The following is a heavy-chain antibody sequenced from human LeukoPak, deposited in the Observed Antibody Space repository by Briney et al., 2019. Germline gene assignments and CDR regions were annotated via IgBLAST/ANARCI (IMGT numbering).Heavy chain of an antibody. Sequence: GGSLRLSCAASGFTFSIYTMNGVRRAPGKGLEWVSGISGSGGDTSYADSVKARFTISRDNSKKPLYLQMNSLSAEDTDVYYCAKLIAASYFAYWGQGTLVTVSS. CDR1: GFTFSIYT. CDR3: AKLIAASYFAY. V-gene: IGHV3-23*01. CDR2: ISGSGGDT. D-gene: IGHD6-25*01. J-gene: IGHJ4*02.